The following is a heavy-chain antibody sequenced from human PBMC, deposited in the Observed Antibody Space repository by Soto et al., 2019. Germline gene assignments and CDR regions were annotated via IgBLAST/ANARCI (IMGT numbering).Heavy chain of an antibody. CDR2: IYYSGST. J-gene: IGHJ5*02. Sequence: PSETLSLTCTVSGGSIRSGDYYWSWIRQPPGKGLEWIGNIYYSGSTYYNPSLKSRVTISADTSKNQFSLKLSSVTAADTAVYYCARDGLGYCSSTSCFGFDPWGQGTLVTVSS. CDR1: GGSIRSGDYY. V-gene: IGHV4-30-4*01. CDR3: ARDGLGYCSSTSCFGFDP. D-gene: IGHD2-2*01.